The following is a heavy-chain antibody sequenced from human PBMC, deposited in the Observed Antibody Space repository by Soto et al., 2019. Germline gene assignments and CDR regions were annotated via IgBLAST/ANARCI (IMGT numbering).Heavy chain of an antibody. CDR1: GFTFSSYS. V-gene: IGHV3-48*04. CDR3: ARDLPKTGVYDAFDI. J-gene: IGHJ3*02. CDR2: ISSSSSTI. Sequence: GGSLRLSCAASGFTFSSYSMNWVRQAPGKGLEWVSYISSSSSTIYYADSVKGRFTISRDNAKNSLYLQMNSLRAEDTAVYYCARDLPKTGVYDAFDIWGQGTMVTVSS. D-gene: IGHD7-27*01.